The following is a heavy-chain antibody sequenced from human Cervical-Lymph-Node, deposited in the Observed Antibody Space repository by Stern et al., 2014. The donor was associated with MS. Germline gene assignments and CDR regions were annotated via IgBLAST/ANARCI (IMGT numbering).Heavy chain of an antibody. Sequence: EQLVESGAEVKKPGSSVKVSCKASGGTFSSYAISWVRQAPGQGLEWMGGIIPIFGTANYAQKFQGRVTITADESTSTAYMELSSLRSEDTAVYYCARDSKPSGWYEIFAFDIWGQGTMVTVSS. CDR3: ARDSKPSGWYEIFAFDI. CDR1: GGTFSSYA. J-gene: IGHJ3*02. CDR2: IIPIFGTA. V-gene: IGHV1-69*01. D-gene: IGHD6-19*01.